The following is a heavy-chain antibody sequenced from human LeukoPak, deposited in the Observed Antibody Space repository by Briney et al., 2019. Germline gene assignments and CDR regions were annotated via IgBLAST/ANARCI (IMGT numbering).Heavy chain of an antibody. Sequence: PSETLSLTCAVHGGSFSGYYWSWIRQPPGKGLEWIGEINHSGSTNYNPSLKSRVTISVDTSKNQFSLKLSSVTAADTAVYYCASSLGDCSSTSCYTFDYWGQGTLVTVSS. CDR2: INHSGST. D-gene: IGHD2-2*02. CDR1: GGSFSGYY. CDR3: ASSLGDCSSTSCYTFDY. J-gene: IGHJ4*02. V-gene: IGHV4-34*01.